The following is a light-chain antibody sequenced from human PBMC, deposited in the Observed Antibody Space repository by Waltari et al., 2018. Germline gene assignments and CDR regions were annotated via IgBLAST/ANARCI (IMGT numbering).Light chain of an antibody. J-gene: IGKJ4*01. V-gene: IGKV2-28*01. CDR2: SGS. Sequence: DVVMTQSPLFLPVTPGEPASISCRHSQTLLNSNGYNYLDWFLQKPGQSPQLLIYSGSNRASGVPDRFSGSGSGTDFTLKISRVEAEDVGIYYCMQALQSPLTFGGGTKVEIK. CDR1: QTLLNSNGYNY. CDR3: MQALQSPLT.